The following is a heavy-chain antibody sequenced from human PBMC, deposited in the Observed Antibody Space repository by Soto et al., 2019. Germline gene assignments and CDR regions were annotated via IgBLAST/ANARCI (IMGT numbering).Heavy chain of an antibody. D-gene: IGHD1-26*01. CDR3: ARVSSGSYGVFDY. J-gene: IGHJ4*02. CDR1: GFTFSSYS. Sequence: GGSLRLSCAASGFTFSSYSMNWVRQAPGKGLEWVSYISSGSSTKYYEAPVKGQFTNSIDNAKNSLYLQMNSLRDEDTAVYYCARVSSGSYGVFDYWGQGTLVTVSS. CDR2: ISSGSSTK. V-gene: IGHV3-48*02.